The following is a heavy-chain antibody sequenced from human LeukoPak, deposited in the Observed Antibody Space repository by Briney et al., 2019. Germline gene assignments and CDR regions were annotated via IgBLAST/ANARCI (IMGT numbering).Heavy chain of an antibody. Sequence: SETLSLTCAVYGGSFSGYYWGWIRQPPGKGLEWIGSIYYSGSTYYNPSLKSRVTISIDTSKSQFSLKLSSVTAADTAMYYCATGWGAARFDYWGQGTLVTVS. CDR1: GGSFSGYY. CDR2: IYYSGST. J-gene: IGHJ4*02. CDR3: ATGWGAARFDY. V-gene: IGHV4-34*01. D-gene: IGHD1-26*01.